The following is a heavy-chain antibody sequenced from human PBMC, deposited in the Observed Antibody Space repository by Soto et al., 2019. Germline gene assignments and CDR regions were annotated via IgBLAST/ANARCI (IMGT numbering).Heavy chain of an antibody. CDR2: INHSGST. CDR3: ARGVLSSGGSSWDFDL. D-gene: IGHD2-15*01. CDR1: GGSFSGYY. J-gene: IGHJ2*01. Sequence: SQTLSLTCAVYGGSFSGYYWSWIRQPPGKGLEWIGEINHSGSTNYNPSLKSRVTISVDTSKNQFSLKLSSVTAADTAVYYCARGVLSSGGSSWDFDLWGRGTLVTVSS. V-gene: IGHV4-34*01.